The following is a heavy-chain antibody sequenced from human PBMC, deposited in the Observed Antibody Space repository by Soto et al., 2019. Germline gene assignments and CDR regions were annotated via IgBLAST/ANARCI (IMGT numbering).Heavy chain of an antibody. CDR3: ARDAEVQLWSPYYFDY. CDR1: GFTFSHYG. Sequence: QVQLVESGGGVVQPGMSLRLSCAASGFTFSHYGMHWVRQSPGRGPEWVAIVSYDGNRQYYADSVKGRFTISRDNSKNTLFLQMNSLIAEDTAVYFCARDAEVQLWSPYYFDYWGQGTLVTVSS. D-gene: IGHD1-1*01. CDR2: VSYDGNRQ. V-gene: IGHV3-30*03. J-gene: IGHJ4*02.